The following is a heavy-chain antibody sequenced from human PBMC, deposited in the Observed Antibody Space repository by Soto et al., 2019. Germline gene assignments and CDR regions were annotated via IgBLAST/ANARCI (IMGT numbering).Heavy chain of an antibody. Sequence: SETLSLTCTVSGGSISSSSYYWGWIRQPPGKGLEWIGSIYYSGSTYYNPSLKSRVTISVDTSKNQFSLKLSSVTAADTAVYYCARHLPARIVGAHAFDIWGQGTMVTVSS. CDR3: ARHLPARIVGAHAFDI. V-gene: IGHV4-39*01. J-gene: IGHJ3*02. CDR2: IYYSGST. CDR1: GGSISSSSYY. D-gene: IGHD1-26*01.